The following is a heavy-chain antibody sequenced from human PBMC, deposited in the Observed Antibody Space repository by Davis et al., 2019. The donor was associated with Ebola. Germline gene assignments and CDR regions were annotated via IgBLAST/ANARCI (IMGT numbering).Heavy chain of an antibody. D-gene: IGHD4-11*01. V-gene: IGHV1-69*06. CDR2: IIPIFGTA. CDR3: ARGRPTTVTTLTRTYYYYGMDV. J-gene: IGHJ6*02. CDR1: GGTFRNHA. Sequence: AASVKVSCKASGGTFRNHAISWVRQAPGQGLEWMGGIIPIFGTANYAQKFQGRVTITADKSTGTAYMELSSLRSEDTAGYYCARGRPTTVTTLTRTYYYYGMDVWGQGTTVTVSS.